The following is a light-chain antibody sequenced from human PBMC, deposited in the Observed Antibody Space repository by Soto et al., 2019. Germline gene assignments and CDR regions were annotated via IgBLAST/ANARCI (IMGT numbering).Light chain of an antibody. CDR3: QQHNNWPRT. V-gene: IGKV3-15*01. CDR2: CAS. Sequence: IVLTQTSATLSVSPGERPTLSCRASRSVSSDFAWYHQQPGQAPRLLLYCASTRATGIPARFSGSGSGTEFTLTTNSLQSEDFAVYYCQQHNNWPRTFGQGTKVDIK. J-gene: IGKJ1*01. CDR1: RSVSSD.